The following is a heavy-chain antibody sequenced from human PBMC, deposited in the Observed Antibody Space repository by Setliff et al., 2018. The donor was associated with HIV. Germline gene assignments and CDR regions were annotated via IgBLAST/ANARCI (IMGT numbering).Heavy chain of an antibody. CDR2: INAGNGNT. CDR3: ARAGGSYSYYYYYMYV. V-gene: IGHV1-3*01. J-gene: IGHJ6*03. CDR1: GYTFTSYA. D-gene: IGHD1-26*01. Sequence: ASVKVSCKASGYTFTSYAMHWVRLAPGQRLEWMGWINAGNGNTKYSQNFQGRVTITRDTSASTAYMELSSLRSEDTAVYYCARAGGSYSYYYYYMYVWGKGTTVTVSS.